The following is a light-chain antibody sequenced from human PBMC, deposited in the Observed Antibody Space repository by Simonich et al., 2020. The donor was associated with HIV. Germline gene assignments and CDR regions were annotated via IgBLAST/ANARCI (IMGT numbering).Light chain of an antibody. CDR1: SSDVGGYNY. CDR3: SSYTSSSTRV. J-gene: IGLJ3*02. V-gene: IGLV2-14*01. Sequence: QSALTQPPSASGSPGQSVTISCTGTSSDVGGYNYVSWYQQHPGKAPKLMIYDVRKRPSGVSNRFSGSKSGNTASLTISGLQAEDEADYYCSSYTSSSTRVFGGGTKLTVL. CDR2: DVR.